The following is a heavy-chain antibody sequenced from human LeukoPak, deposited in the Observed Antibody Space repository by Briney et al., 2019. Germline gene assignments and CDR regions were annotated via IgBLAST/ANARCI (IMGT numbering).Heavy chain of an antibody. CDR3: AGTTSGLRIYYFDY. J-gene: IGHJ4*02. V-gene: IGHV4-59*04. D-gene: IGHD5-12*01. Sequence: KPSETLSLTCTVSGGSISSYYWSWVRQPPGKGLEWIGSIYYSGSTYYNPSLKSRVTISVDTSKNQFSLKLSSVTAADTAVYYCAGTTSGLRIYYFDYWGQGTLVTVSS. CDR2: IYYSGST. CDR1: GGSISSYY.